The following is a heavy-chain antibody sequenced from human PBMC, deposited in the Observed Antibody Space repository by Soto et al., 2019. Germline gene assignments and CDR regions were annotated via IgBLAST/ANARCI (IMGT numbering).Heavy chain of an antibody. D-gene: IGHD3-3*01. CDR1: GFSFGDHS. CDR2: ISWDGATT. Sequence: GGSLRLSCAASGFSFGDHSMHWVRQAPGKGLEWVSLISWDGATTYYADSVKGRFTISRDNSKNSLYLQMSNLRTEDTALYYCSDFPNYWGQGTLVTVSS. CDR3: SDFPNY. V-gene: IGHV3-43*01. J-gene: IGHJ4*02.